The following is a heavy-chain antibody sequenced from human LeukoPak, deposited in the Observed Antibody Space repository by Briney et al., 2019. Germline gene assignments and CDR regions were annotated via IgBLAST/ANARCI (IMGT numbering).Heavy chain of an antibody. CDR3: AKRASGSPYGIFDY. Sequence: GGSLRLSCAASRFTFSSYGMHWVRQAPGKGLEWVAFIRYDGSNKYYADSVKGRFTISRDNSKNTLYLQMNSLRAEDTAVYYCAKRASGSPYGIFDYWGQGTLVTVSS. CDR2: IRYDGSNK. CDR1: RFTFSSYG. V-gene: IGHV3-30*02. J-gene: IGHJ4*02. D-gene: IGHD3-10*01.